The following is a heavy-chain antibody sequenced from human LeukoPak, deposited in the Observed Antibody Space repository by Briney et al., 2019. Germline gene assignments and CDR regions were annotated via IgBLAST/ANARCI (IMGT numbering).Heavy chain of an antibody. CDR1: GFTFSSYG. V-gene: IGHV3-30*18. CDR3: GKDRGSGSVRGLIINY. J-gene: IGHJ4*02. D-gene: IGHD3-10*01. CDR2: ISCDGSNI. Sequence: GRSLILSCAASGFTFSSYGMHWVRQAPGKGLEWVSVISCDGSNIYYADSVKGRFTISRDNAKNTLYLQMNSLRAEDTAVYYSGKDRGSGSVRGLIINYWGQGTLVTVSS.